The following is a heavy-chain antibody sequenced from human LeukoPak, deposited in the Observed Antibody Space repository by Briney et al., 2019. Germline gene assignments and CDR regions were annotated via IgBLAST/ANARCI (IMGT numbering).Heavy chain of an antibody. Sequence: SKTLSLTCTVSGYSIISDFYWGWIRQPPGQGLEWIGNTHHGGSTYYKSSLKNRVTISLDTSKNQFSLNLNSVTAADTAVYYCVREAYGDNGGWFDPWGQGTLVTVS. V-gene: IGHV4-38-2*02. CDR2: THHGGST. CDR1: GYSIISDFY. J-gene: IGHJ5*02. D-gene: IGHD4-17*01. CDR3: VREAYGDNGGWFDP.